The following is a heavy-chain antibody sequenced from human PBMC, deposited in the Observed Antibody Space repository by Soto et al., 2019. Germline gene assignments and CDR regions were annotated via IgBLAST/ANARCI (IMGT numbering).Heavy chain of an antibody. J-gene: IGHJ6*03. D-gene: IGHD3-9*01. CDR1: GFAFNTYS. Sequence: EVQLVDSGGGLVKPGGSLRLSCTASGFAFNTYSMNWVRQAPGKGLEWVSSINEDSTYIYYADSLRGRITISRENAKDSLFLQMNNLRPDVTAVYYCVRDLGRYFLSGYLDLWGDGATVTVSS. CDR3: VRDLGRYFLSGYLDL. CDR2: INEDSTYI. V-gene: IGHV3-21*02.